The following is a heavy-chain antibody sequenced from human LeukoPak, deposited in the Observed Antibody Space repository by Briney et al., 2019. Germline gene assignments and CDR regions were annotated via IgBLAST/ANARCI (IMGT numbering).Heavy chain of an antibody. Sequence: GGSLRLSCAASGFTFSDYYMSWIRQAPGKGLEWVSYISSSGSTIYYADSVKGRFTISRDNAKNSLYLQMNSLRAEDMAVYYCTRFNYYDSSGFYYFDYWGQGTLVTVSS. J-gene: IGHJ4*02. V-gene: IGHV3-11*04. CDR1: GFTFSDYY. D-gene: IGHD3-22*01. CDR3: TRFNYYDSSGFYYFDY. CDR2: ISSSGSTI.